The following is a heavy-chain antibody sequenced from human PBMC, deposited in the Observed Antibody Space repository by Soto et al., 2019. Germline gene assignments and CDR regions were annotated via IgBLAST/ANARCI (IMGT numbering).Heavy chain of an antibody. CDR1: GYTFTSYG. V-gene: IGHV1-18*04. CDR3: ARRPVRGADYYYYGMDV. D-gene: IGHD3-10*01. CDR2: ISAYNGNT. J-gene: IGHJ6*02. Sequence: AAVKVSCKASGYTFTSYGISWVRQAPGQGLEWMGWISAYNGNTNYAQKLQGRVTMTTDTSTSTAYMELRSLRSDDTAVYYCARRPVRGADYYYYGMDVWGQGTTVTVSS.